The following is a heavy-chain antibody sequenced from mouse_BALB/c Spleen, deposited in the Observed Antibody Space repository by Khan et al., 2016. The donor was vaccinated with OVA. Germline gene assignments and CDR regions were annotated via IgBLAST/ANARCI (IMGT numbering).Heavy chain of an antibody. CDR1: GYTFTSYT. D-gene: IGHD2-14*01. CDR3: ARDGSYYRNDGWFAY. Sequence: QVQLKQSGAELARPGASVKMSCKASGYTFTSYTIHWIKQRPGQGLEWIGYINPSSGYTNYNQKFKEKATLIADKSSPTAYMQLSSLTSNDSAVYYCARDGSYYRNDGWFAYWSQGTLVTVSA. CDR2: INPSSGYT. V-gene: IGHV1-4*01. J-gene: IGHJ3*01.